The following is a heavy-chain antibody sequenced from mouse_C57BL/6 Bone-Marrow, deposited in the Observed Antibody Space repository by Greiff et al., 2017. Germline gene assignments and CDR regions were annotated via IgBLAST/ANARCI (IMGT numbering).Heavy chain of an antibody. Sequence: QVQLQQSGPELVKPGASVKISCKASGYTFTDYSINWVKQRPGQGLEWIGWIFPGSGSSYYNEKFKGKATLTVDKSSSTAYMFLSSLTSEDSAVYFCARSYYGYDLYYFDYWGQGTTLTVSS. J-gene: IGHJ2*01. V-gene: IGHV1-75*01. CDR1: GYTFTDYS. D-gene: IGHD2-9*01. CDR3: ARSYYGYDLYYFDY. CDR2: IFPGSGSS.